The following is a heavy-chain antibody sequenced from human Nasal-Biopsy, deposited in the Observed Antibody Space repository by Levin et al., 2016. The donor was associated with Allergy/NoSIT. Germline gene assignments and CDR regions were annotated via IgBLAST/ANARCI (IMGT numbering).Heavy chain of an antibody. Sequence: GESLKISCKGVGYSFGTYSVVWVRQVPGKGLEWMGVIYAGDSETRYSPSFQGQVTISVDRSVNTAFLQWRSLQASDSATYYCATVYTDIGRGPERPDQKYYYNGMNVWGQGTTVTVSS. J-gene: IGHJ6*02. CDR2: IYAGDSET. V-gene: IGHV5-51*01. D-gene: IGHD3-16*01. CDR1: GYSFGTYS. CDR3: ATVYTDIGRGPERPDQKYYYNGMNV.